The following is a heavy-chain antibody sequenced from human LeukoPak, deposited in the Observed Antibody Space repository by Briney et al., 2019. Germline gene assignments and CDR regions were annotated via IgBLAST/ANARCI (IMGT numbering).Heavy chain of an antibody. CDR3: AKRSSSSWYGFDI. CDR1: GFTFSRYA. CDR2: ISGSGCST. J-gene: IGHJ3*02. V-gene: IGHV3-23*01. D-gene: IGHD6-13*01. Sequence: GGSLRLSCTASGFTFSRYAMSWARQSTGEGRVWVSAISGSGCSTYYADSVKGRFTIPRDNSKNTLYLQMNSLRAEDTAVYYCAKRSSSSWYGFDIWGQGTMVTVSS.